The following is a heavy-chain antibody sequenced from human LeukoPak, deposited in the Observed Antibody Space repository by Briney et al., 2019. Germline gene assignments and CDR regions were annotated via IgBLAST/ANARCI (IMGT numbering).Heavy chain of an antibody. J-gene: IGHJ5*02. D-gene: IGHD1-26*01. CDR1: GFTFSSYW. Sequence: QSGGSLRLSCAASGFTFSSYWMNWVRQAPGKGLEWVSYISSSSSTIYYADSVKGRFTISRDNAKNSLYLQMNSLRAEDTAVYYCARGSGSGSYYGGANWFDPWGQGTLVTVSS. V-gene: IGHV3-48*04. CDR2: ISSSSSTI. CDR3: ARGSGSGSYYGGANWFDP.